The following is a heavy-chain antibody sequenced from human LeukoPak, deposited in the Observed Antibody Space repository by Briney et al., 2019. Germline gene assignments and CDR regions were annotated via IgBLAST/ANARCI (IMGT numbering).Heavy chain of an antibody. D-gene: IGHD3-3*01. J-gene: IGHJ3*02. CDR2: IYSGGST. Sequence: GGSLRLSCAASGFTVSSNYMSWVRQAPGKGLEWVSVIYSGGSTYYADSVKGRFTISRDNSKNTLYLQMNSLRAEDTAVYCCASSPSLYYDFWSGYSPSVFDIWGQGTMVTVSS. CDR3: ASSPSLYYDFWSGYSPSVFDI. V-gene: IGHV3-53*01. CDR1: GFTVSSNY.